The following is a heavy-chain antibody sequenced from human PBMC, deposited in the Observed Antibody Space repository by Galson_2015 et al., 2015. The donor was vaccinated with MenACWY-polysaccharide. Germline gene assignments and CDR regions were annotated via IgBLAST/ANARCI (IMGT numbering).Heavy chain of an antibody. CDR1: GFTFSSYS. V-gene: IGHV3-48*02. Sequence: SLRLSCAAYGFTFSSYSMNWVRQAPGKGLEWVSYISSSGTIYYADSVKGRFTISRDNGKNSLYLQMNILRDDDTAVYYCARVLKGLVGATPDYWGQGTLVTVSS. J-gene: IGHJ4*02. CDR2: ISSSGTI. D-gene: IGHD1-26*01. CDR3: ARVLKGLVGATPDY.